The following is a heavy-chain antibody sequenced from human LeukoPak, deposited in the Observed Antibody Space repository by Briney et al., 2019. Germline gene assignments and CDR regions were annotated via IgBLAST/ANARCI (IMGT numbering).Heavy chain of an antibody. CDR1: GGSIGSYY. J-gene: IGHJ4*02. D-gene: IGHD6-19*01. V-gene: IGHV4-4*07. CDR3: ASDGGRSNLAVL. Sequence: NPSETLSLTCTVSGGSIGSYYWSWMRQFAGNGLEWIGRIYNSGTTHYNPSLKSRVTISVDTSKNQISLKLTSVTAAETAVYYCASDGGRSNLAVLWGQGTLVTVSS. CDR2: IYNSGTT.